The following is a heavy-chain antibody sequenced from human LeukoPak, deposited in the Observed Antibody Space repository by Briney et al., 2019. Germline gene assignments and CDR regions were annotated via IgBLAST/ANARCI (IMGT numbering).Heavy chain of an antibody. J-gene: IGHJ5*02. D-gene: IGHD3-10*01. V-gene: IGHV3-23*01. CDR3: AKDRGGAISYNWFDP. CDR1: GFTFSSYA. CDR2: ISGSGVST. Sequence: GGSLRLSCAASGFTFSSYAMSWVRRAPGKGLEWVSAISGSGVSTYYADSVKGRFTISRYNSKSTLNLQMNSLRAEDTAVYYCAKDRGGAISYNWFDPWGQGTLVTVSS.